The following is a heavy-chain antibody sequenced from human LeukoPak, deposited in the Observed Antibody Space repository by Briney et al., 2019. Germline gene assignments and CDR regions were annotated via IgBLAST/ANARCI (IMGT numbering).Heavy chain of an antibody. Sequence: SETLSLTCTVSGYSISSGYYWGWIRQPPGKGLEWIGSIYYSGTTYYNASLKSRVTISVDTSKNQFSLKLSSVTAANTAVYYCARRYCSGGSCYSERGAFDIWGQGTMVTVSS. V-gene: IGHV4-38-2*02. CDR3: ARRYCSGGSCYSERGAFDI. CDR1: GYSISSGYY. CDR2: IYYSGTT. D-gene: IGHD2-15*01. J-gene: IGHJ3*02.